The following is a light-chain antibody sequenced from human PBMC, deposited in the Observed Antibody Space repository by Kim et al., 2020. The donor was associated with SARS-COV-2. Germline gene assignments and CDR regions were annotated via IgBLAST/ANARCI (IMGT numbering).Light chain of an antibody. V-gene: IGKV3-11*01. Sequence: SLSPGERATLSCRASQSVSSYLASYQHKPGQAPRHLIYDASNGATGIPARFSGSGSVTDFTLTISSLEPEDFAVYYCQQRSNWPTFGQGTKVDIK. CDR2: DAS. CDR1: QSVSSY. CDR3: QQRSNWPT. J-gene: IGKJ1*01.